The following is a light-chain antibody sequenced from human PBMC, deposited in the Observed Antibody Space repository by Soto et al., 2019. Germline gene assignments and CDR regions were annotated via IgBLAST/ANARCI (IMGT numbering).Light chain of an antibody. J-gene: IGLJ1*01. CDR3: AAWDDSLNGYV. V-gene: IGLV1-44*01. Sequence: QVVVTQPPSASGTPGQRVTISCSGSSSNIGSNTVNWYQQLPGTAPKLLIHANNQRPSGVPDRFSGSKSGTSASLAISWLQSEEADYYCAAWDDSLNGYVFGTGTKLTVL. CDR1: SSNIGSNT. CDR2: ANN.